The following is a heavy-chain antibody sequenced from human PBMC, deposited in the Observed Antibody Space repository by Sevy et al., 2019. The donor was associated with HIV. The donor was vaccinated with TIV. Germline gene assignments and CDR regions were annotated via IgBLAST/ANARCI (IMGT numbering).Heavy chain of an antibody. J-gene: IGHJ6*02. Sequence: SETLSLTCTVSGGSISSYYWSWIRQPPGKGLEWIGYIYYSGSTNYNPSLKSRFTKSVDTSKNQFSLKLSSVTAADTAVYYCAREGDIVGATDYYYGMDVWGQGTTVTVSS. CDR1: GGSISSYY. CDR3: AREGDIVGATDYYYGMDV. V-gene: IGHV4-59*01. CDR2: IYYSGST. D-gene: IGHD1-26*01.